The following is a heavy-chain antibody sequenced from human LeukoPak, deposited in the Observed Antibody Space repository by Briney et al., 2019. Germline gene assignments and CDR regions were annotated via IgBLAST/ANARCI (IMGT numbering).Heavy chain of an antibody. CDR2: ISSSSTNI. CDR3: ARDLRRTLPGGDAFDI. D-gene: IGHD4-17*01. J-gene: IGHJ3*02. CDR1: GFTFNSYS. V-gene: IGHV3-21*01. Sequence: GGSLRLSSAASGFTFNSYSMKWVRQAPGKGREWVSSISSSSTNIYYADSVKGRFTISRDNAKNSRYLQMNSLRAEDTAVYYCARDLRRTLPGGDAFDIWGQGTMVTVSS.